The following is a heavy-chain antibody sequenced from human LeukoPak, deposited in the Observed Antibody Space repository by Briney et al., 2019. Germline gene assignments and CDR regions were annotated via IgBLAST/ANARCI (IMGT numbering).Heavy chain of an antibody. D-gene: IGHD7-27*01. V-gene: IGHV1-2*02. CDR1: GYTFTGFY. CDR3: AIQPWGSGNNWYFDL. J-gene: IGHJ2*01. CDR2: ISPNSGGT. Sequence: ASVRVSCKPSGYTFTGFYIHWVRQAPGQGLEWMGWISPNSGGTDYAQRFQGRVTMTRDTSISTAYMELSSLRSDDTAVYSCAIQPWGSGNNWYFDLWGRGTLVTVST.